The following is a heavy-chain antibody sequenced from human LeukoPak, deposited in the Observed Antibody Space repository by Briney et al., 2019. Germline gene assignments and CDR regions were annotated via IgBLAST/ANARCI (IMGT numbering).Heavy chain of an antibody. CDR1: GFTFSNAW. V-gene: IGHV3-15*01. CDR2: IKSKTDGGTT. CDR3: TTDRADSSGYYYEYFQH. J-gene: IGHJ1*01. D-gene: IGHD3-22*01. Sequence: GGSLRLSCAASGFTFSNAWMSWVRQAPGKGLEWVGRIKSKTDGGTTDYAAPVKGRFTISRDDSKNTLYLQMNSLKTEDTAVYYCTTDRADSSGYYYEYFQHWGQGTLVTVSS.